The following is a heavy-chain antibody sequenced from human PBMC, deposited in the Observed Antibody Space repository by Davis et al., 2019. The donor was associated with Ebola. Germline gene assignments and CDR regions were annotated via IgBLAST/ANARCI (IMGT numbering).Heavy chain of an antibody. D-gene: IGHD3-22*01. CDR2: ISGSGGST. CDR3: AKDQTSPNYYDRSGYLN. Sequence: GESLKISCAASGFTFSSYAMSWVRQAPGKGLGWVSAISGSGGSTYYADSVKGRFTISRDNSKNTLYLQMNSLRAEDTAVYYCAKDQTSPNYYDRSGYLNWGQGTLVTVSS. V-gene: IGHV3-23*01. J-gene: IGHJ4*02. CDR1: GFTFSSYA.